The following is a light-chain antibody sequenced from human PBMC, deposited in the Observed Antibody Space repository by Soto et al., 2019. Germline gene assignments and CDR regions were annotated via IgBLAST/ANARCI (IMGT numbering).Light chain of an antibody. CDR3: CSYAGSFTFV. J-gene: IGLJ1*01. CDR1: SSVVGSYNL. CDR2: EGT. V-gene: IGLV2-23*01. Sequence: QSALTQPASVSGSPGQSITISCIGTSSVVGSYNLVSWYQQYSGKAPKLMIYEGTKRPSGVSNRFSGSKSGNTASLTISGLQAEDEADYYCCSYAGSFTFVFGTGTKVTVL.